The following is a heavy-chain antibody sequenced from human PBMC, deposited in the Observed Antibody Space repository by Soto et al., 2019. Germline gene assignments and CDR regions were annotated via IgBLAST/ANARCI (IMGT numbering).Heavy chain of an antibody. CDR3: ASDPLPYYDSSGYAGMDV. Sequence: QVQLVQSGAEVKKPGASVKVSCKASGYTFTSYAMHWVRQAPGQRLEWMGWINAGNGNTKYSQKFQGRVTITRDTSASTAYMELSSLRSEDTAVYYCASDPLPYYDSSGYAGMDVWGQGTTVTVSS. D-gene: IGHD3-22*01. CDR2: INAGNGNT. V-gene: IGHV1-3*01. J-gene: IGHJ6*02. CDR1: GYTFTSYA.